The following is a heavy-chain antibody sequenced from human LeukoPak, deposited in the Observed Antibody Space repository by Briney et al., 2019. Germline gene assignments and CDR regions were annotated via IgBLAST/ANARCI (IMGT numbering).Heavy chain of an antibody. CDR1: GFTFNSYW. J-gene: IGHJ4*02. D-gene: IGHD6-13*01. CDR2: IKQDVNEK. V-gene: IGHV3-7*01. CDR3: ARDRYSSS. Sequence: PGGSLRLSCAASGFTFNSYWMSWVRQAPGKGLEWVANIKQDVNEKYYVDSVKGRFTISRDNAKNSLYLQMNSLRVDDTAVYYCARDRYSSSWGQGTLVTVSS.